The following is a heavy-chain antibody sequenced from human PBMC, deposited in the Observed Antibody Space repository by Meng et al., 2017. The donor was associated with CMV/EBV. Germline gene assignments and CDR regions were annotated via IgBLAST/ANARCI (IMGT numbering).Heavy chain of an antibody. Sequence: SVKVSCKASGGTFSSYAISWVRQAPGQGLEWMGGIIPIFGTANYAQKFQGRVTITTDESTSTAYMELNSLRAEDTAVYYCARDRGKEYQLLDDYYYGMDVWGQGTTVTVSS. CDR1: GGTFSSYA. CDR2: IIPIFGTA. J-gene: IGHJ6*02. CDR3: ARDRGKEYQLLDDYYYGMDV. D-gene: IGHD2-2*01. V-gene: IGHV1-69*05.